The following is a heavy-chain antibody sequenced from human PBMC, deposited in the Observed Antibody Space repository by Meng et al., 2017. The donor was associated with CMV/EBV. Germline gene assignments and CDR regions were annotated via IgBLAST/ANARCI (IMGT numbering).Heavy chain of an antibody. J-gene: IGHJ4*02. Sequence: SETLSLTCTVSGGSISSYYWSWIRQPPGKGLEWIGYIYYSGSTNYNPSLKSRVTISVDTSKNQFSLKLSSVTAANTDVYYCARGGYGDYGRLGVDYWGQGTLVTVSS. D-gene: IGHD4-17*01. CDR3: ARGGYGDYGRLGVDY. V-gene: IGHV4-59*01. CDR1: GGSISSYY. CDR2: IYYSGST.